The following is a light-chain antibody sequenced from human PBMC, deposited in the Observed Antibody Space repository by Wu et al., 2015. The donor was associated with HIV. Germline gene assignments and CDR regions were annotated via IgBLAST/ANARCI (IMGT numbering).Light chain of an antibody. V-gene: IGKV1-5*03. CDR3: QQYSSSST. Sequence: DIQMTQSLSTLSASVGDTVTITCRASQSISNRLAWYQQKSGEAPKLLIYKTSTLESGVPSRFSGSGSGTEFTLTISSLQLDDFATYFCQQYSSSSTFGGGTKVEIK. CDR1: QSISNR. J-gene: IGKJ4*01. CDR2: KTS.